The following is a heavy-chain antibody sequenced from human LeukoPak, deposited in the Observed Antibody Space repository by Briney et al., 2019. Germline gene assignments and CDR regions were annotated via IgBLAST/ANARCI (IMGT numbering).Heavy chain of an antibody. V-gene: IGHV4-34*01. CDR3: ASKRLGYCSSTSCYPFDY. D-gene: IGHD2-2*01. CDR1: GGSFSGYY. CDR2: INHSGST. J-gene: IGHJ4*02. Sequence: SETLSLTCAVYGGSFSGYYWSWIRQPPGKELEWIGEINHSGSTNYNPSLKSRVTISVDTSKNQFSLKLSSVTAADTAVYYCASKRLGYCSSTSCYPFDYWGQGTLVTVSS.